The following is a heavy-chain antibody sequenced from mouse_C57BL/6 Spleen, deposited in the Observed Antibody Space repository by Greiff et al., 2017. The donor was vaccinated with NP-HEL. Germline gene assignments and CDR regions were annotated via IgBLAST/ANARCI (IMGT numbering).Heavy chain of an antibody. Sequence: EVQVVESGGGLVKPGGSLKLSCAASGFTFSSYAMSWVRQTPEKRLEWVATISDGGSYTYYPDNVKGRFTISRDNAKNNLYLQMSHLKSEDTAMYYCARSVYYYGSSTGYFDVWGTGTTVTVSS. D-gene: IGHD1-1*01. CDR3: ARSVYYYGSSTGYFDV. CDR2: ISDGGSYT. CDR1: GFTFSSYA. J-gene: IGHJ1*03. V-gene: IGHV5-4*01.